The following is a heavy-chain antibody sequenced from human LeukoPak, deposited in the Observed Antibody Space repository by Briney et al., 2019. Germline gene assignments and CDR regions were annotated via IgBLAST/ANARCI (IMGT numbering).Heavy chain of an antibody. Sequence: SETLSLTCAVYGGSFSGYYWSWIRQPPGKGLEWIGEINHSGSTNYTQSLKSRVTISVDTSKNQFSLKLSSVTAADTAVYYCARGSGVLVDANYFDYWGQGTLVTVSS. V-gene: IGHV4-34*01. CDR2: INHSGST. D-gene: IGHD4/OR15-4a*01. J-gene: IGHJ4*02. CDR3: ARGSGVLVDANYFDY. CDR1: GGSFSGYY.